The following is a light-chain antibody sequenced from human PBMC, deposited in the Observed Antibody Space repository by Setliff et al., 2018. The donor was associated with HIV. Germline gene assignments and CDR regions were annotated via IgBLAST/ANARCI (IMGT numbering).Light chain of an antibody. V-gene: IGKV3-15*01. Sequence: EIVLTQSPATLSVSPGGRATLSCRASQSVGSNLAWYQHKPGQAPRLLIFGASTRATGVPARFSGSGSGPEFTLTISNLQSGDFTMYYCQQYKSWPAFGGGTKVDIK. J-gene: IGKJ4*01. CDR2: GAS. CDR3: QQYKSWPA. CDR1: QSVGSN.